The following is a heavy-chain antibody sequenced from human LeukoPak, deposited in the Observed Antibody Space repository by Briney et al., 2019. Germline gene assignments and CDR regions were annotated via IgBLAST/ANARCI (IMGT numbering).Heavy chain of an antibody. CDR3: ARDYCSSTSCYGDYYYYYYMDV. D-gene: IGHD2-2*01. CDR2: IYTGGST. J-gene: IGHJ6*03. V-gene: IGHV4-4*07. CDR1: GGSISSYY. Sequence: PSETLSLTCTVSGGSISSYYWSWIRQPAGKGLEWIGRIYTGGSTNYNPSLKSRVTMSVDTSKNQFSLKLSSVTAADTAVYYCARDYCSSTSCYGDYYYYYYMDVWGKGTTVTVSS.